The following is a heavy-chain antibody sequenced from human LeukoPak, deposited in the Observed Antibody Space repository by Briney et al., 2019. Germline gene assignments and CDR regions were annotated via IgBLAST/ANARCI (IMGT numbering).Heavy chain of an antibody. Sequence: TSETLSLSCAVSGGSFSGYYWSWIRQPPGKGLEWIGEINHSGSTNYTPSLQRRATISVDTSKNQFSLKLSSVTAADTAVYYCARSSEAGTSAGTIDYWGQGTLVTVSS. CDR1: GGSFSGYY. CDR2: INHSGST. D-gene: IGHD6-19*01. J-gene: IGHJ4*02. V-gene: IGHV4-34*01. CDR3: ARSSEAGTSAGTIDY.